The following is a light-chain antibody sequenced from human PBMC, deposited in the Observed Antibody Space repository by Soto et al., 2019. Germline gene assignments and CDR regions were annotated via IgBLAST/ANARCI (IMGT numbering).Light chain of an antibody. CDR3: QQYDNWPIT. CDR1: QSVLYCSNNKNY. J-gene: IGKJ5*01. V-gene: IGKV4-1*01. CDR2: GAS. Sequence: DIVIRRSPDSLSVCLWERATINWRSSQSVLYCSNNKNYLARFQQKPGPAPRLLIYGASTRATGLPARFSGSGSGTEFTLIISSLQSEDSAVYYCQQYDNWPITFGQGTRLEIK.